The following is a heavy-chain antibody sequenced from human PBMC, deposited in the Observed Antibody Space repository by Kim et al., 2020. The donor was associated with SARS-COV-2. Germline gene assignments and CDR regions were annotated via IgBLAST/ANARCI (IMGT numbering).Heavy chain of an antibody. CDR2: ISYDGSNK. V-gene: IGHV3-30-3*01. J-gene: IGHJ5*01. Sequence: GGSLRLSCAASGFTFSSYAMHWVRQAPGKGLEGVAVISYDGSNKYYADSVKGRFTISRDNSKNTLYLQMNSLRAEDTAVYYCARDVIAAVGGAWG. CDR1: GFTFSSYA. D-gene: IGHD6-13*01. CDR3: ARDVIAAVGGA.